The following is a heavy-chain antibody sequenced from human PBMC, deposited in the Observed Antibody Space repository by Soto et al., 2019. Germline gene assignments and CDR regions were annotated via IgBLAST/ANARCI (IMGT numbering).Heavy chain of an antibody. Sequence: QVQLVESGGGVVQPGRSLRLSCAASGFSISRSAMHWVRQAPGKGLEWVAVIAYDGSNRWYADSAKGRFTISRDNSKNAVYLQMSRVRGEDTAVYYCARDLQAGTDNVNWFAPWGQGTLVTVSS. J-gene: IGHJ5*02. CDR3: ARDLQAGTDNVNWFAP. CDR2: IAYDGSNR. CDR1: GFSISRSA. D-gene: IGHD1-1*01. V-gene: IGHV3-30*04.